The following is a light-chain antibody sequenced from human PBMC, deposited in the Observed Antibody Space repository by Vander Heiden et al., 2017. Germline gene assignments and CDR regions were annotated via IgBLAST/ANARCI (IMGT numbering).Light chain of an antibody. V-gene: IGLV1-40*01. CDR3: QSYDSSLSGVV. Sequence: QSVLTQPPSVSGAPGQRVTISCTGSSSNIGAGYDVHWYQQLPGTAPKLLIYGNSNRPSGVPERFSGSKSGTSASLANTGLQAEDEADYYCQSYDSSLSGVVFGGGTKLTVL. J-gene: IGLJ2*01. CDR2: GNS. CDR1: SSNIGAGYD.